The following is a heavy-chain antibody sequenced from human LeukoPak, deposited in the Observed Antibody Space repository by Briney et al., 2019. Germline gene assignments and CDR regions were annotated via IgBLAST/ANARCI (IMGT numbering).Heavy chain of an antibody. Sequence: ASVKVSCKVSGYTLTELSMHWVRQAPGKGLEWMGGFDPEDGETIYAQKFQGRVTMTEDTSTDTAYMELSSLRSEDTAVYYCATVSRYYGSGRLDYWGQGTLVTVSS. CDR1: GYTLTELS. CDR2: FDPEDGET. CDR3: ATVSRYYGSGRLDY. J-gene: IGHJ4*02. V-gene: IGHV1-24*01. D-gene: IGHD3-10*01.